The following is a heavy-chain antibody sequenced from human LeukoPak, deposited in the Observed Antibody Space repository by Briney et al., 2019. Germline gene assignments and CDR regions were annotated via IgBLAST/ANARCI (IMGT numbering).Heavy chain of an antibody. V-gene: IGHV4-59*01. CDR1: GGSISSYY. CDR3: ARAGSAEANYYYYMDV. Sequence: PSETLSLTCTVSGGSISSYYWSWIRQPPGKGLEWIGYIYYSGSTNYNPSLKSRVTISVDTSKNQFSLKLSSVTAADTAVYYCARAGSAEANYYYYMDVWGKGTTVTISS. D-gene: IGHD5-12*01. CDR2: IYYSGST. J-gene: IGHJ6*03.